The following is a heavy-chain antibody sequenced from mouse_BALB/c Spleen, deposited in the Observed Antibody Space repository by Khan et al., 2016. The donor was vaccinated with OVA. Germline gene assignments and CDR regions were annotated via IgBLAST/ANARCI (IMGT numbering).Heavy chain of an antibody. V-gene: IGHV5-6*01. CDR3: ARLAYYYNSEGFAY. J-gene: IGHJ3*01. Sequence: VQLKESGGDLVKPGGSLKLSCAASGFTFSTHGMSWVRQTPDKRLEWVATISSGGSYTYYPDNVKGRFTISRDNAKNTLYLQMSSLKSEDTAMYYCARLAYYYNSEGFAYWGQGTLVTVSA. CDR2: ISSGGSYT. D-gene: IGHD1-1*01. CDR1: GFTFSTHG.